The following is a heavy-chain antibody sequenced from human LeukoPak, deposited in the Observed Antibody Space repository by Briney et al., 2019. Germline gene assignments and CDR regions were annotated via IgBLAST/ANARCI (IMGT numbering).Heavy chain of an antibody. J-gene: IGHJ4*02. D-gene: IGHD3-3*01. Sequence: GASLKVSCKASGGTFTNLAFNWVRQAPGQGLEWMGGFIPMSGTANYAQNFQGRITITADESSNTAYMELSSLRSEDTALYYCASPHKYYDDWSGYSPLDDWGQGTLVTVSS. CDR2: FIPMSGTA. CDR1: GGTFTNLA. CDR3: ASPHKYYDDWSGYSPLDD. V-gene: IGHV1-69*01.